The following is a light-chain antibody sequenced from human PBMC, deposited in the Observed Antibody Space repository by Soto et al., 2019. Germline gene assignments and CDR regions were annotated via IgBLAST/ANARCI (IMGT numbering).Light chain of an antibody. Sequence: QSALTQPASVSGSPGQSITISCTGTSSDVGAYDFVSWYQQHPGKAPKYLIYEVSNRPSGVSDRFSGSKSGTTASLTISGLQAEEEADYYCSSYTTTDPYVFGTGTQLTVL. CDR3: SSYTTTDPYV. J-gene: IGLJ1*01. CDR1: SSDVGAYDF. CDR2: EVS. V-gene: IGLV2-14*01.